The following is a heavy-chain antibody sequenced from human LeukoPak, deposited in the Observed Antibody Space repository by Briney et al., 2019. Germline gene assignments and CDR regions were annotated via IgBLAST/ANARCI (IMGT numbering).Heavy chain of an antibody. CDR3: ARLITSPYYFDY. D-gene: IGHD3-3*01. V-gene: IGHV3-74*01. CDR1: GFTFSNYW. CDR2: INSDGINT. J-gene: IGHJ4*02. Sequence: GGSLRLSCAASGFTFSNYWMHWVRQAPGKGLEWVSRINSDGINTSYADSVKGRFTISRDNAKNTLNLQMNSLRAEDTAVYYCARLITSPYYFDYWGQGTLVTVSS.